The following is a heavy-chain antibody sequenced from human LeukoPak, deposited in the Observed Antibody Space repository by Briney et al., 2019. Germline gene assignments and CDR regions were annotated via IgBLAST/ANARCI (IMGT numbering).Heavy chain of an antibody. CDR1: GFTFSSYA. CDR2: ISGSGGST. J-gene: IGHJ6*02. D-gene: IGHD3-3*01. V-gene: IGHV3-23*01. Sequence: GGSLRLSCAASGFTFSSYAMSWVRQAPGKGLEWVSAISGSGGSTYYADSVKGRFTISRDNSKHTLYLQMNSLRAEDTAVYYCATAYYDFWSGYYAYYYYGMDVWGQGTTVTVSS. CDR3: ATAYYDFWSGYYAYYYYGMDV.